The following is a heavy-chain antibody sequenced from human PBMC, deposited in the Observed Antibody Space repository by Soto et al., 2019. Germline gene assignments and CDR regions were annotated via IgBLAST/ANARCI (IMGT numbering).Heavy chain of an antibody. CDR2: INPNSGGT. D-gene: IGHD6-13*01. J-gene: IGHJ4*02. CDR1: GYTFTGYY. V-gene: IGHV1-2*04. CDR3: ARDPVQQLAASPYFDY. Sequence: QVQLVQSGAEVNKPGASVKVSCKASGYTFTGYYMHWVRQAPGPGLEWMGWINPNSGGTNYAQKLQGWVTMTRDTSISTAYMELSRLISDATAVYYCARDPVQQLAASPYFDYWGQGTLGTVSS.